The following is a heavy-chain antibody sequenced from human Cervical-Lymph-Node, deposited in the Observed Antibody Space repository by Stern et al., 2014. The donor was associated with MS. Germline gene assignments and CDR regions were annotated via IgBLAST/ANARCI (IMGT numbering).Heavy chain of an antibody. J-gene: IGHJ4*01. D-gene: IGHD3-3*01. CDR3: ARGSGTAYDLRGDY. Sequence: VHLVESGAEAKAPGDSMKVSCRASGYIFTDYYLHWVRQAPGQGLEWLGWINPNSGGTNYAQNFQGRVTMTRDTSISTAYMELRWLGYADTAVYYCARGSGTAYDLRGDYWGQGTLVTVSS. CDR1: GYIFTDYY. CDR2: INPNSGGT. V-gene: IGHV1-2*02.